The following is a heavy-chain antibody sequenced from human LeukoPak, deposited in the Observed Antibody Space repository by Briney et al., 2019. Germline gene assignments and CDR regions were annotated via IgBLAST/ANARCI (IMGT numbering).Heavy chain of an antibody. D-gene: IGHD1-26*01. J-gene: IGHJ4*02. CDR3: VGGELPNYFVY. Sequence: GGSLRLSCAASGFTFSGYEMSWVRQAPGKGLEWVSYISSRDTTEKYADSVKGRFTISRDNARTSLYLQMNSLRVDDTAVYYCVGGELPNYFVYWGQGTLVTVSS. CDR2: ISSRDTTE. CDR1: GFTFSGYE. V-gene: IGHV3-48*03.